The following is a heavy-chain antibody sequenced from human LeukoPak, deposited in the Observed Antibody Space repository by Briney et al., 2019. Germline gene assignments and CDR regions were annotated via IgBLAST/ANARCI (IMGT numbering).Heavy chain of an antibody. J-gene: IGHJ6*03. Sequence: SETLSLTCTVSGGSISSYYWSWIRQPAGKGLEWIGRIYTSGSTNYNPSLKSRVTMSVDTSKNQFSLKLSSVTAADTAVYYCAKTYYDILTGYGGPYYMDVWGKGTTVTVSS. D-gene: IGHD3-9*01. CDR1: GGSISSYY. V-gene: IGHV4-4*07. CDR3: AKTYYDILTGYGGPYYMDV. CDR2: IYTSGST.